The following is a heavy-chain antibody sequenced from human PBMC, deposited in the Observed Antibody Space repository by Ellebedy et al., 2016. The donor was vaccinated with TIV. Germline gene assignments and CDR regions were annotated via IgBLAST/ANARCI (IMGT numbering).Heavy chain of an antibody. V-gene: IGHV6-1*01. CDR1: GDSVSSNSAT. J-gene: IGHJ4*02. CDR3: ARYTSAWYIDY. CDR2: TYYWSKWYN. Sequence: SQTLSLTCAISGDSVSSNSATWNWTRQSPSRGLEWLGRTYYWSKWYNDYAVSVKSRISINAATSKNQFTLQLKSVTSEDTAVYSCARYTSAWYIDYWGQGTLVTVSS. D-gene: IGHD6-19*01.